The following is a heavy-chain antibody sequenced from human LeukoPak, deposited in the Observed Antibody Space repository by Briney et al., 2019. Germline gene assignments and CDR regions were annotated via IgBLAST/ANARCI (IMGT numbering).Heavy chain of an antibody. J-gene: IGHJ4*02. CDR2: IYYSGTT. V-gene: IGHV4-39*02. CDR1: GGSISSSSNY. CDR3: ARDAGSSWSLDY. Sequence: PSETLSLTCTVSGGSISSSSNYWGWIRQPPGKGLEWIGSIYYSGTTYYNPSLKSRVTISVDTSKNQFSLKLSSVTAADTAVYYCARDAGSSWSLDYWGQGTLVTVSS. D-gene: IGHD6-13*01.